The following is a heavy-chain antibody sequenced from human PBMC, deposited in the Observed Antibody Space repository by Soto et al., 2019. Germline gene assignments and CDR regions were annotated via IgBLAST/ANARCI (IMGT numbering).Heavy chain of an antibody. J-gene: IGHJ4*02. CDR2: ISYDGSNK. CDR3: ARGWLQSPLEY. D-gene: IGHD5-12*01. CDR1: GFTFSSYA. V-gene: IGHV3-30-3*01. Sequence: QVQLVESGGGVVQPGRSLRLSCAASGFTFSSYAMHWVRQAPGKGLEWVAVISYDGSNKYYADSVKGRFTISRDNSKNTLYLQMNSLRAEDTAVYYCARGWLQSPLEYWGQGTLVTVSS.